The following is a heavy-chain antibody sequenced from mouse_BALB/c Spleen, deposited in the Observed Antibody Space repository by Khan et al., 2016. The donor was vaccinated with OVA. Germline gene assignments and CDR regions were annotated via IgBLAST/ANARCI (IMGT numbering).Heavy chain of an antibody. Sequence: QVQLQQPGAELVKPGTSVKLSCKASGYTFTSYYMYWVKQRPGQGLEWIGGINPCDGGPIFNEKFKSRSTLTVDTSSSTAYMHLSSLTPEDSAVFDCTRSAYGYPFDDWGQGTPVTVSA. J-gene: IGHJ3*01. D-gene: IGHD2-2*01. CDR1: GYTFTSYY. V-gene: IGHV1S81*02. CDR2: INPCDGGP. CDR3: TRSAYGYPFDD.